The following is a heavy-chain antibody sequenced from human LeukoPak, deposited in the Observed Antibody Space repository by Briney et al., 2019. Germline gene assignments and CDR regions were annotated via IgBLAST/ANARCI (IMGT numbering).Heavy chain of an antibody. Sequence: SETLSLTCAVYGGSFSGYYWSWILQPPGKGLEWIGEINHSGSTNYNPSLKSRVTISVDTSKNQFSLKLSSVTAADTAVYYCARGVSIAALKPFDYWGQGTLVTVSS. CDR1: GGSFSGYY. J-gene: IGHJ4*02. CDR3: ARGVSIAALKPFDY. CDR2: INHSGST. D-gene: IGHD6-6*01. V-gene: IGHV4-34*01.